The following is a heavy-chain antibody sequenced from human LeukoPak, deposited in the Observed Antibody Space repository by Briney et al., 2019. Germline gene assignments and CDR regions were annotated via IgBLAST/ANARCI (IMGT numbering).Heavy chain of an antibody. V-gene: IGHV1-2*02. Sequence: ASVKVSCKASGYTFTSYGISWVRQAPGQGLEWMGWINPNSGGTNYAQKFQGRVTMTRDTSISTAYMELSRLRSDDTAVYYCASGMITFGGVIVPFDYWGQGTLVTVSS. D-gene: IGHD3-16*02. CDR2: INPNSGGT. CDR1: GYTFTSYG. CDR3: ASGMITFGGVIVPFDY. J-gene: IGHJ4*02.